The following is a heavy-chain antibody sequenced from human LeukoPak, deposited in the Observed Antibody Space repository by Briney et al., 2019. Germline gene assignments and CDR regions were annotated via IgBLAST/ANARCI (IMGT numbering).Heavy chain of an antibody. D-gene: IGHD6-19*01. Sequence: GGSLRLSCAASGFTFSSYGMHWVRQAPGKGLEWVADISYDGSNKYYADSVKGGFTISRDNSKNTLYLQMDSLRADDTAVYYCAKNLEQWLLVNFFDPWGQGTLVTVSS. J-gene: IGHJ5*02. CDR3: AKNLEQWLLVNFFDP. V-gene: IGHV3-30*18. CDR1: GFTFSSYG. CDR2: ISYDGSNK.